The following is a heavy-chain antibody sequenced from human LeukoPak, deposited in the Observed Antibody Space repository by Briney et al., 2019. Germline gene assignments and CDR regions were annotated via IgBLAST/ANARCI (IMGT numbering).Heavy chain of an antibody. CDR1: GFTFSSYA. J-gene: IGHJ6*02. D-gene: IGHD6-13*01. Sequence: GGSLRLSCAASGFTFSSYAMSWVRQAPGKGLEWVSAISGSGGSTYYADSVKGRFTISRDNSKNTLYLQMNSLRAEDTAVYYCAKELVIAAAGTVGAHYYYYGMDVWGQGTTVTVSS. V-gene: IGHV3-23*01. CDR2: ISGSGGST. CDR3: AKELVIAAAGTVGAHYYYYGMDV.